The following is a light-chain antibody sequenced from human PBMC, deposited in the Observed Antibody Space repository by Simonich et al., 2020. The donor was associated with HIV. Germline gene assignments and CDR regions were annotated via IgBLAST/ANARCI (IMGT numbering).Light chain of an antibody. CDR2: DVT. CDR3: CSYAGSSTWV. J-gene: IGLJ3*02. V-gene: IGLV2-23*02. CDR1: SSDVGGYNS. Sequence: QSALTQPASVSGSPGQSITFSCTGTSSDVGGYNSVSWYQQHPGKAPKLMIYDVTGRPSGVSNRFSGSKSGNTASLTISGLQAEDEADYYCCSYAGSSTWVFGAGTKLTVL.